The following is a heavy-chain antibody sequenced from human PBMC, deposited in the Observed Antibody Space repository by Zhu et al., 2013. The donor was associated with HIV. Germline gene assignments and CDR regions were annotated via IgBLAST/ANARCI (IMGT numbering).Heavy chain of an antibody. Sequence: VQLVQSGSEVKKPGSSVKVSCKASGGTFSSYAINWVRQAPGQGLEWMGGIIPIFGTANYAQKFQGRVTITADESTSTAYMELSSLRSEDTAVYYCGRHHNSGYYSYFDYWGQGTLVTASS. CDR2: IIPIFGTA. V-gene: IGHV1-69*01. CDR3: GRHHNSGYYSYFDY. CDR1: GGTFSSYA. D-gene: IGHD3-22*01. J-gene: IGHJ4*02.